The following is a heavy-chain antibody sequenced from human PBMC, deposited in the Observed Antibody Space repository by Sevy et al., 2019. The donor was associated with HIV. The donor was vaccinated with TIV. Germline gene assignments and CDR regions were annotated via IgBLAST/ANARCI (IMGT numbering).Heavy chain of an antibody. D-gene: IGHD3-22*01. V-gene: IGHV3-33*01. CDR1: GFTFSSYG. J-gene: IGHJ4*02. CDR3: VSGAYYYESRTENFDY. Sequence: GGSLRLSCAASGFTFSSYGMHLVRQAPGKGLEWVALIWYDGSNKYYADSVKGRFTISRDNSKNTLYLQMYSLGAEDTAVYYCVSGAYYYESRTENFDYWGQGTLVTVSS. CDR2: IWYDGSNK.